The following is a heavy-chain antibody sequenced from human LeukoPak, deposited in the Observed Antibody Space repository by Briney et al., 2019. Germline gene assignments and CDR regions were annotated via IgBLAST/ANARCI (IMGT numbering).Heavy chain of an antibody. D-gene: IGHD1-26*01. CDR3: AKADPYYESSGARFDY. J-gene: IGHJ4*02. CDR2: ISGRGGST. V-gene: IGHV3-23*01. Sequence: PGGSLRLSCAASGFTFSSYAMSWVRQAPGKGLEWVSAISGRGGSTYYADSVKGRFTISRDNSKNTLYLQMNCLRAEDTAVYYCAKADPYYESSGARFDYWGQGTLVTVSS. CDR1: GFTFSSYA.